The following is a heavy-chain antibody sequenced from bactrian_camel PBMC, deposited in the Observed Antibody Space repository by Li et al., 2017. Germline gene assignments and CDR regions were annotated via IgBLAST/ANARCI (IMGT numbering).Heavy chain of an antibody. V-gene: IGHV3S53*01. CDR3: ASKVGMCGPNWSKLRFDS. Sequence: HVQLVESGGSSVQAGGSLRLSCTASASLSLVCMGWFRQAPGKERERVARIYSGGQVYADSVKGRFSISRDIASRTLYLQMSNLKPEDTALYYRASKVGMCGPNWSKLRFDSRGPGTQVTVS. CDR2: IYSGGQ. J-gene: IGHJ4*01. CDR1: ASLSLVC. D-gene: IGHD1*01.